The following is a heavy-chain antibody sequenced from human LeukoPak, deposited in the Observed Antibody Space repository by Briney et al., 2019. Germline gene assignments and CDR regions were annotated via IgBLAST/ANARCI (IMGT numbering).Heavy chain of an antibody. D-gene: IGHD4-11*01. V-gene: IGHV3-21*01. Sequence: PGGSLRLSCAASGFTFSSYWMHWVRQAPGKGLEWVSSISSSSSYIYYADSVKGRFTVSRDNAKNSVYLQMNSLRAEDTAVYYCARDKWLTTTHYFDYWGQGTLVTVSS. CDR1: GFTFSSYW. CDR3: ARDKWLTTTHYFDY. J-gene: IGHJ4*02. CDR2: ISSSSSYI.